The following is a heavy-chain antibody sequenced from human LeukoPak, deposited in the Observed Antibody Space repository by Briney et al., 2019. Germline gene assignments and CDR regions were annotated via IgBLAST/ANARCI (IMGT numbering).Heavy chain of an antibody. CDR2: VSSNGDST. V-gene: IGHV3-64*02. CDR1: GFTFSTYT. J-gene: IGHJ4*02. CDR3: ARVRVVGATGYFDY. D-gene: IGHD1-26*01. Sequence: PGGSLRLSCAASGFTFSTYTMHWVRQAPGKGLEYVSAVSSNGDSTYYADSVKGRFTISRDNSKNTLYPQMGSLRAEDMAVYYCARVRVVGATGYFDYWGQGTLVTVSS.